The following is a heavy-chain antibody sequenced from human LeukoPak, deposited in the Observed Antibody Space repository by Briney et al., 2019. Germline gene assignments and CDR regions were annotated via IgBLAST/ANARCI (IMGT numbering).Heavy chain of an antibody. V-gene: IGHV4-4*02. CDR3: GRVILTYSRGFYSYYMDV. J-gene: IGHJ6*03. CDR2: IFQSGST. CDR1: GGSISNAHW. Sequence: PSETLSLTCVVSGGSISNAHWWSWVRQTPGKGLEAIGEIFQSGSTNYNPSLKSRVTISIDKSKNQFSLNLTSVTAADTAVYYCGRVILTYSRGFYSYYMDVWGKGTTVIVSS. D-gene: IGHD6-13*01.